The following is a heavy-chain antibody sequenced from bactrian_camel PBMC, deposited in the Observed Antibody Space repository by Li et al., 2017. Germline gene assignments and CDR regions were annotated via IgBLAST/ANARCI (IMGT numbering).Heavy chain of an antibody. Sequence: HVQLVESGGGSVQPGGSLRLSCDASGYTYSSNCMGWFRQAPGKKREAVAIIQPFGDRKYYTDSFKGRFTISQDDAKNAAYLQMDSLKTEDTAMYYSTKDLSYGTRDWTRSTRGQGTQVTVST. V-gene: IGHV3S1*01. J-gene: IGHJ4*01. CDR1: GYTYSSNC. CDR3: TKDLSYGTRDWTRST. CDR2: IQPFGDRK. D-gene: IGHD3*01.